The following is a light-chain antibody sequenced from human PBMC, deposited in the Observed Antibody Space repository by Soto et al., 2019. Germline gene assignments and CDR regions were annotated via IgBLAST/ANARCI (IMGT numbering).Light chain of an antibody. CDR2: YMS. Sequence: EIVLTQSPATLSSSPGETATLSCRASQYVGSRLAWYQHKPGQAPRLLIYYMSKRATGIPARFSGSGSGTDFTLTSSSLAPDDFAIYYCHQRQSWPRTFGQGTKVEIK. CDR1: QYVGSR. CDR3: HQRQSWPRT. J-gene: IGKJ1*01. V-gene: IGKV3-11*01.